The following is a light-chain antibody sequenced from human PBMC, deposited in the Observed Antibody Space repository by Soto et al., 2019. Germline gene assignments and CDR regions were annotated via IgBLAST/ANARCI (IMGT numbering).Light chain of an antibody. CDR2: DNS. CDR1: SSNIGAGFD. CDR3: QSYDSRLSAVV. Sequence: QSVLTQPPSVSGAPGQRVTISCTGNSSNIGAGFDVHWYQQLPGTAPKLLIYDNSTRPSGVPERFSGSKSGTSASLAITGLQAEDGTDYYCQSYDSRLSAVVFGGGTKLTVL. J-gene: IGLJ2*01. V-gene: IGLV1-40*01.